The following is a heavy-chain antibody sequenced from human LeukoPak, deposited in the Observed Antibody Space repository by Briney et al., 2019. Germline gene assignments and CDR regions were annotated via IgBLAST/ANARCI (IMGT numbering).Heavy chain of an antibody. D-gene: IGHD6-13*01. V-gene: IGHV3-30*04. CDR2: MSYDGSNK. Sequence: GGSLRLSCAASGFTFSSYAMHWVRQAPGKGLEWVAVMSYDGSNKYYADSVKGRFTISRDNSKNTLYLQMNSLRAEDTAVYYCARGGTKRYSSSWLKNWFDPWGQGTLVTVSS. J-gene: IGHJ5*02. CDR1: GFTFSSYA. CDR3: ARGGTKRYSSSWLKNWFDP.